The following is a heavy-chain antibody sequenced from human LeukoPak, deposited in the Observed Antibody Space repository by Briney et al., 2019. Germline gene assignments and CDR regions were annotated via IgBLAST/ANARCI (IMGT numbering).Heavy chain of an antibody. Sequence: ASVKVSCKASGGTFSSYAISWVRQAPGQGLEWMGGIIPIFGTANYAQKFQGRVTITADESTSTAYMELSSLRSEDTAVYYCARDRVCSSTSCYTGGLFDYWGQGTLVTVSS. V-gene: IGHV1-69*13. CDR2: IIPIFGTA. D-gene: IGHD2-2*02. J-gene: IGHJ4*02. CDR3: ARDRVCSSTSCYTGGLFDY. CDR1: GGTFSSYA.